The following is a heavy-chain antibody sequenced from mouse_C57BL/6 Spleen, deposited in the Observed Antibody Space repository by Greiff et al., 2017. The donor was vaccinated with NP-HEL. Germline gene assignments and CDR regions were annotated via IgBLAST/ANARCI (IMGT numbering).Heavy chain of an antibody. CDR2: IDPNSGGT. CDR3: ALITTVVARGFDY. D-gene: IGHD1-1*01. CDR1: GYTFTSYW. J-gene: IGHJ2*01. Sequence: QVQLQQPGAELVKPGASVKLSCKASGYTFTSYWMHWVKQRPGRGLEWIGRIDPNSGGTKYNEKFKSKATLTVDKPSSTAYRQLSSRTSEDSAVYYCALITTVVARGFDYWGQGTTLTVSS. V-gene: IGHV1-72*01.